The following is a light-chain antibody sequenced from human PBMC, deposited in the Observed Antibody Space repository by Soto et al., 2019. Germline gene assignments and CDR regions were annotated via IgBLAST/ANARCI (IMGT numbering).Light chain of an antibody. Sequence: DIRMTQSPSTLSASVGDRVTITCRASQSIINWLGWYQQKTGKAPKLLIYKASSLASGVPSRFRGSGSGTDFTLTINRLQPDDFATYYCQQYNSSPWTFGQGTKVDIK. CDR3: QQYNSSPWT. CDR1: QSIINW. J-gene: IGKJ1*01. V-gene: IGKV1-5*03. CDR2: KAS.